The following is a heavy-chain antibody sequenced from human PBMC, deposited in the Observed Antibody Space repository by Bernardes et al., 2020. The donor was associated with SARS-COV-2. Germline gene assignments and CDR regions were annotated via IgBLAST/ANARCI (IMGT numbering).Heavy chain of an antibody. D-gene: IGHD3-3*01. CDR2: ISSSSSTI. V-gene: IGHV3-48*01. Sequence: GGSLRLSCAASGFTFSSYSMNWVRQAPGKGLEWVSYISSSSSTIYYADSVKGRFTISRDNAKNSLYLQMNSLRAEDTAVYYCARDQYYDFSNGFDPWGQGTLVTVSS. CDR3: ARDQYYDFSNGFDP. CDR1: GFTFSSYS. J-gene: IGHJ5*02.